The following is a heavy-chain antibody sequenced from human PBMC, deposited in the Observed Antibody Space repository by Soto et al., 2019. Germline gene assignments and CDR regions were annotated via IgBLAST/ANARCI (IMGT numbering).Heavy chain of an antibody. Sequence: LSLTCTVSGGSISSSSYYWGWIRQPPGKGLEWIGSIYYSGSTYYNPSLKSRVTISVDTSKNQFSLKLSSVTAADTAVYYCARIRLSSSLRIDYWGQGTLVTVSS. J-gene: IGHJ4*02. V-gene: IGHV4-39*01. CDR1: GGSISSSSYY. CDR2: IYYSGST. D-gene: IGHD6-6*01. CDR3: ARIRLSSSLRIDY.